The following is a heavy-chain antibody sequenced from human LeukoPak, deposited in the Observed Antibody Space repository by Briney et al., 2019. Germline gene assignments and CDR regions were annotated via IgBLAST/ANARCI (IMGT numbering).Heavy chain of an antibody. Sequence: ASVKVSCKASGYTFTSYAMHWVCQAPGQRLEWMAWINVGNGNTKYSQKFQGRVTITRDTSASTAYMELSSLGSEDTAVYYCARDIVGAKAFDYWGQGTLVTVSS. V-gene: IGHV1-3*01. J-gene: IGHJ4*02. D-gene: IGHD1-26*01. CDR3: ARDIVGAKAFDY. CDR1: GYTFTSYA. CDR2: INVGNGNT.